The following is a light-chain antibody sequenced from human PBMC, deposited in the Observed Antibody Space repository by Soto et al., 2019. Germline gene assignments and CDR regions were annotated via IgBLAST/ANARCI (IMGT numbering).Light chain of an antibody. Sequence: QSALTQPASVSGSPGQSITISCTGTSSDVGGYNYVSWYQQHPGKAPKLMIYDVSNRPSGVSNRFSGSKSGNTDSLTISGLEAEDEADYDCSSYTSSSTRLYVFGTGTKLTVL. CDR2: DVS. CDR3: SSYTSSSTRLYV. J-gene: IGLJ1*01. V-gene: IGLV2-14*01. CDR1: SSDVGGYNY.